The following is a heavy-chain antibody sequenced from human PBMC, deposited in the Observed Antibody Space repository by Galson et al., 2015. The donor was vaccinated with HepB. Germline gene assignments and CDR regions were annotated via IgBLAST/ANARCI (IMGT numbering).Heavy chain of an antibody. D-gene: IGHD3-16*01. Sequence: SLRLSCAASGFTFSSYSMNWVRQAPGKGLEWVSYISSSSSTIYYADSVKGRFTISRDNAKNSLYLQMNSLRAEDTAVYYCARDPALKIFDYWGQGTLVTVSS. CDR2: ISSSSSTI. J-gene: IGHJ4*02. V-gene: IGHV3-48*04. CDR1: GFTFSSYS. CDR3: ARDPALKIFDY.